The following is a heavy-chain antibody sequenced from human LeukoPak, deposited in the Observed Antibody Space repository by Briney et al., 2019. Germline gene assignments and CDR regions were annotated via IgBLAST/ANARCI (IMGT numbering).Heavy chain of an antibody. J-gene: IGHJ1*01. D-gene: IGHD3-9*01. CDR1: GFTFSSYS. CDR3: ARDGHYDILTGYFQD. Sequence: GGSLRLSCAASGFTFSSYSMNWVRQAPGKGLEWVSYITNSGTTIYYADSVKGRFTISRNNAKNSLYLQMNSLRAEDTAVYYCARDGHYDILTGYFQDWGQGTLVTVSS. V-gene: IGHV3-48*04. CDR2: ITNSGTTI.